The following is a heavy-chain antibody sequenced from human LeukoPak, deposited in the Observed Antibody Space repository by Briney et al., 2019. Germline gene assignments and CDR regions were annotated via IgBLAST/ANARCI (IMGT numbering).Heavy chain of an antibody. V-gene: IGHV3-23*01. J-gene: IGHJ4*02. CDR1: GFTFSSYA. Sequence: GGSLRLSCAASGFTFSSYAMSWVRQAPGKGLEWVSVISGSGGSTYYRGSVKGRFTISRDNSKNTLYLQMNSLTAGDTAVYYCAKDGTTTVTFDYWGQGTLVTVSS. CDR3: AKDGTTTVTFDY. D-gene: IGHD4-11*01. CDR2: ISGSGGST.